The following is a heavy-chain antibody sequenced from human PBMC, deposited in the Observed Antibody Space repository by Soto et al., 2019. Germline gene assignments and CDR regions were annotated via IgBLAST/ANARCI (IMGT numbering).Heavy chain of an antibody. D-gene: IGHD1-26*01. Sequence: GGSLILSCAASGFTFDTYGMNWVRQAPVRGLEWVSAISGSGETTHYADSVKGRFTISRDNSNNMLYLQMNSLRAEDSAIYYCAKGFSIVGPTTFFDSWGQGTLVTVSS. CDR3: AKGFSIVGPTTFFDS. V-gene: IGHV3-23*01. CDR1: GFTFDTYG. J-gene: IGHJ4*02. CDR2: ISGSGETT.